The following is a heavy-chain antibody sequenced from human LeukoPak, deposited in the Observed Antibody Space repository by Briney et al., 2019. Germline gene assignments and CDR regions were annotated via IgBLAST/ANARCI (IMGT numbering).Heavy chain of an antibody. J-gene: IGHJ3*02. CDR2: IYTSGST. V-gene: IGHV4-4*07. CDR1: GGSISSYY. CDR3: ARDGNSGSPDAFDI. Sequence: SETLSLTCTVSGGSISSYYWSWIRQPAGKGLEWIGRIYTSGSTNYNPSLKSRVTMSVDTSKNQFSLKLSSVTAADTAVYYCARDGNSGSPDAFDIWGQGTMVTVPS. D-gene: IGHD1-26*01.